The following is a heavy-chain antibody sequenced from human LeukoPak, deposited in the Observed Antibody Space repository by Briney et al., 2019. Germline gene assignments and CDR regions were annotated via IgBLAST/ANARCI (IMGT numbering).Heavy chain of an antibody. CDR2: ISGGGGSS. J-gene: IGHJ4*02. V-gene: IGHV3-23*01. CDR3: SKGSGQIQLWSNFDY. D-gene: IGHD5-18*01. Sequence: GGSLRLSCAASRFTFTTCAMSWVRQAPGKGLEWVSGISGGGGSSNYADSVKGRFTISRDNSKNTLYLQMNSLRAEDTAVYYCSKGSGQIQLWSNFDYWGQGTLVTVSS. CDR1: RFTFTTCA.